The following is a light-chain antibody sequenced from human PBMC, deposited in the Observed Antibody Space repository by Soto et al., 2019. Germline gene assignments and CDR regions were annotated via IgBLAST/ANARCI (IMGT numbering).Light chain of an antibody. V-gene: IGKV3-20*01. CDR2: GAS. CDR3: QPYGSSPRT. CDR1: QSVTSSY. J-gene: IGKJ1*01. Sequence: EIVLTQSPGTLSLSPGERATLSCRASQSVTSSYLAWYQQKPGQAPRLLIYGASSRATGIPDRFSGSGSGTDFTLTILRLEPEDFAVYYCQPYGSSPRTFGQGTKVEIK.